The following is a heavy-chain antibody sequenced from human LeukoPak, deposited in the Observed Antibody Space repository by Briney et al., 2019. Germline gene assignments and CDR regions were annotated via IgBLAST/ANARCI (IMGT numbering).Heavy chain of an antibody. CDR2: ISYDGSNK. Sequence: GGSLRLSCAASGFTFSSYGMHWVRQAPGKGLEWVAVISYDGSNKYYADSVKGRFTISRDNSKNTLYLQMNSLRAEDTAVYYRVVGSSWSNSYGMDVWGKGTTVTVSS. D-gene: IGHD6-13*01. J-gene: IGHJ6*04. CDR1: GFTFSSYG. V-gene: IGHV3-30*03. CDR3: VVGSSWSNSYGMDV.